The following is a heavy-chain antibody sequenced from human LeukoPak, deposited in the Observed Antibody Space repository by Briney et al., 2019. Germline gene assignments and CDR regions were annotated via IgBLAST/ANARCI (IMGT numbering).Heavy chain of an antibody. CDR3: AKNPRAVRGVIEDYRFDP. D-gene: IGHD3-10*01. CDR1: GFTFSSYA. J-gene: IGHJ5*02. CDR2: ISGSGGST. V-gene: IGHV3-23*01. Sequence: GGSLRLSCAASGFTFSSYAMSWVRQAPGKGLEWVSAISGSGGSTYYADSVKGRFTISRDNSKNKLYLQMNSLRAEDTAVYYCAKNPRAVRGVIEDYRFDPWGQGTLVTVSS.